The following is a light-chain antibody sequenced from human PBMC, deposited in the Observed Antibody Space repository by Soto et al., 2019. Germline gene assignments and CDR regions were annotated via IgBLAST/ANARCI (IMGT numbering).Light chain of an antibody. CDR3: APCDDSLNGVF. Sequence: QSVLTQPPSASGTPGQRVTISCSGSSSKIGSNTVNWYQQVPGTAPKRLIYSNNLRPSGVPDRFSGSKSVSSASLAIIGLQSEDEADYYCAPCDDSLNGVFFGGGTQLPVL. J-gene: IGLJ2*01. V-gene: IGLV1-44*01. CDR1: SSKIGSNT. CDR2: SNN.